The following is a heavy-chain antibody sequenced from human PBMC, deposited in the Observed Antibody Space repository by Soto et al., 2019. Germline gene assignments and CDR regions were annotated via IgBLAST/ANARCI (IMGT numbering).Heavy chain of an antibody. J-gene: IGHJ4*02. CDR1: GGSISSYY. Sequence: QVQLQESGPGLVKPSETLSLTCTVSGGSISSYYWSWIRQPPGKGLEWIGYIYYSGSTNYNPSLKSRVTISVDTSKNQFSRKLSSVTAADTAVYYCARRYGASFDYWGQGTLGTGSS. CDR2: IYYSGST. D-gene: IGHD4-17*01. CDR3: ARRYGASFDY. V-gene: IGHV4-59*01.